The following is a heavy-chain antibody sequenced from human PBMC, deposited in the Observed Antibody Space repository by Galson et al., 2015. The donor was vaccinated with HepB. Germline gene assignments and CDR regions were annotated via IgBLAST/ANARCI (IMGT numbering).Heavy chain of an antibody. V-gene: IGHV3-33*08. Sequence: SLRLSCAASGFTFSSYGMHWVRQAPGKGLEWVAVIWYDGSNKYYADSVKGRFTISRDNSKNTLYLKMNSLRAEDTAVYYCARELVRAWRSISWYSSHDYWGQGTLVTVSS. CDR1: GFTFSSYG. CDR3: ARELVRAWRSISWYSSHDY. D-gene: IGHD6-13*01. J-gene: IGHJ4*02. CDR2: IWYDGSNK.